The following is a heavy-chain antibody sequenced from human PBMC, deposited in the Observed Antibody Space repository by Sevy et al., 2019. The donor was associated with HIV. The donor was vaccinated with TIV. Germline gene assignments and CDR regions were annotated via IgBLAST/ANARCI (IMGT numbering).Heavy chain of an antibody. CDR2: ISNSGTSM. D-gene: IGHD2-15*01. CDR1: GFTFSSYE. CDR3: ARRTLGGWELLGSFDI. J-gene: IGHJ3*02. V-gene: IGHV3-48*03. Sequence: GGSLRLSCVASGFTFSSYEMNWVRQAPGKGLEWVSYISNSGTSMYYSDSVKSRFTISRDNAKNTLYLQMNSLRADDTAVYYCARRTLGGWELLGSFDIWGQGTMVTVSS.